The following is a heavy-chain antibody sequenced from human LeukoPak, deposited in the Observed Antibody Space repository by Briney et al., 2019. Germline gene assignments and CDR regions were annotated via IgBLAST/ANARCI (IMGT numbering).Heavy chain of an antibody. CDR2: INQDESKK. D-gene: IGHD2-2*01. CDR3: ARDHAYRADY. V-gene: IGHV3-7*01. Sequence: GGSLRLSCAASGFTFSNEWMCWVRQAPGKGLEWVANINQDESKKYYADSVKGRFTISRDNAKNSLYLQMSSLTAEDTAIYYCARDHAYRADYWGQGTLVTVPS. J-gene: IGHJ4*02. CDR1: GFTFSNEW.